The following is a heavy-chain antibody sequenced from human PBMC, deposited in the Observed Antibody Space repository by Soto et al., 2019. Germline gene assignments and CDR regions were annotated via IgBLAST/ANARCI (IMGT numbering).Heavy chain of an antibody. CDR3: ARGGCVLPTNYYYYYVDG. V-gene: IGHV4-30-4*01. Sequence: SETLSLTCTVSGGSISSGDYYWSWIRQPPGKGLEWIGYIYYSGSTYYNPSLKSRVTISVDTSKNQFSLKLSSVTAADTAVYYCARGGCVLPTNYYYYYVDGWGTGTTVTVSS. J-gene: IGHJ6*03. CDR2: IYYSGST. CDR1: GGSISSGDYY. D-gene: IGHD3-16*01.